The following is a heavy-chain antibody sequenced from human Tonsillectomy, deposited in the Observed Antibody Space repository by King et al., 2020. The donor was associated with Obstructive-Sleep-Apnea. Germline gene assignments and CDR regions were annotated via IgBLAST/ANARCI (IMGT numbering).Heavy chain of an antibody. CDR3: ARVVSMFGGSYAVGDY. D-gene: IGHD1-26*01. J-gene: IGHJ4*02. Sequence: VQLVESGSELKKPGASVKVSCKASGYTFTSDAMNWVRQAPGQGLEWMGWINTNTWNPTYAQGFTGRFVFSLDTSVSTADLQISSLKAEDTAVYYCARVVSMFGGSYAVGDYWGQGTLVTVSS. CDR1: GYTFTSDA. V-gene: IGHV7-4-1*02. CDR2: INTNTWNP.